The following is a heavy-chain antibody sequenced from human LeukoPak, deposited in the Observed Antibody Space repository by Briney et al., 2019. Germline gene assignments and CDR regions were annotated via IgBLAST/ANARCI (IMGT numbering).Heavy chain of an antibody. J-gene: IGHJ4*02. V-gene: IGHV4-59*11. CDR2: IYYSGST. D-gene: IGHD3-22*01. Sequence: SETLSLTCTVSGGSISSHYWSWIRQPPRKGLEWIGYIYYSGSTNYNPSLKSRVTISVDTSKNQFSLKLSSVTAADTAVYYCARGSGYWPFDYWGQGTLVTVSS. CDR3: ARGSGYWPFDY. CDR1: GGSISSHY.